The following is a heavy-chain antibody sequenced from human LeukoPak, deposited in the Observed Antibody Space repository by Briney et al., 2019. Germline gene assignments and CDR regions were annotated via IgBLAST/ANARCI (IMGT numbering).Heavy chain of an antibody. D-gene: IGHD3-10*01. CDR2: ISGGGGSTYYA. CDR1: GFTFSSYA. Sequence: GGSLRLSCAASGFTFSSYAMSWVRQSPGKGLEWVSAISGGGGSTYYAYYADSVRGRFTISRDNSKNTLYLQMNSLRAEDTAVYYCARDPRGSGGGYYGMDVWGQGTTVTVSS. CDR3: ARDPRGSGGGYYGMDV. J-gene: IGHJ6*02. V-gene: IGHV3-23*01.